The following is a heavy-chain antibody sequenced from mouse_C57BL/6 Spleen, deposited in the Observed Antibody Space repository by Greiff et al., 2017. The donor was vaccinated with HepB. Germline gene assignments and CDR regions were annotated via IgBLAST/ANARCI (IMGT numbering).Heavy chain of an antibody. CDR3: ARRITTVVADYAMDY. D-gene: IGHD1-1*01. Sequence: EVQGVESGGGLVKPGGSLKLSCAASGFTFSDYGMHWVRQAPGKGLEWVAYISSGSSTIYYADTVKGRFTISRDNAKNTLFLQMTSLRSEDTAMYYCARRITTVVADYAMDYWGQGTSVTVSS. CDR2: ISSGSSTI. V-gene: IGHV5-17*01. CDR1: GFTFSDYG. J-gene: IGHJ4*01.